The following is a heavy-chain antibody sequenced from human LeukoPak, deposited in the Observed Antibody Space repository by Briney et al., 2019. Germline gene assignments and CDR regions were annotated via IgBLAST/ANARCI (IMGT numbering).Heavy chain of an antibody. CDR2: IYYSGST. CDR1: GGSINSYY. CDR3: ASSRGDFWSGPKL. Sequence: SETLSLTCTVSGGSINSYYWSWIRQPPGKGLEWIGYIYYSGSTNYNPSLKSRVTISVDTSKNHFSLKLSSVTAADTAMYYCASSRGDFWSGPKLWGQGTLVTVSS. D-gene: IGHD3-3*01. V-gene: IGHV4-59*08. J-gene: IGHJ4*02.